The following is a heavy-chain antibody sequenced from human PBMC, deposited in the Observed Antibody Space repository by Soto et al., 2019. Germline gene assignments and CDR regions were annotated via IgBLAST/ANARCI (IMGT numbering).Heavy chain of an antibody. Sequence: QVQLVQSGPEVKKPGASVKVSCKASGYTFTNQGITWVRQAPGQGLEWVGWISTLHGNTDYAQKLQGRVTMTTDTSTSTAYMELRSLRSDDTAVYYCARDAYLSSWRKVEFWGQGPLVTVSS. D-gene: IGHD6-13*01. J-gene: IGHJ4*02. CDR2: ISTLHGNT. CDR1: GYTFTNQG. CDR3: ARDAYLSSWRKVEF. V-gene: IGHV1-18*01.